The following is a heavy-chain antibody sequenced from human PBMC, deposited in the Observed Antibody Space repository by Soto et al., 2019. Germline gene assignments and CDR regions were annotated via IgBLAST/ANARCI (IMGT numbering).Heavy chain of an antibody. CDR3: ARGNQWFDP. J-gene: IGHJ5*02. Sequence: EVQVVESGGGLVQPGESLRLSCAASGFSFSDSWMNWVRQAPGKGLMWVSRINSDGSSTNYADSVKGRFTISRDNSRNTLYLQMSSLRAEDTAVYYCARGNQWFDPWGQGTLVTVSS. CDR1: GFSFSDSW. CDR2: INSDGSST. V-gene: IGHV3-74*01.